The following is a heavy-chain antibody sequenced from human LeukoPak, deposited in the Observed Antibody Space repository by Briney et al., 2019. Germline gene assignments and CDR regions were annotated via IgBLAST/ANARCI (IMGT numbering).Heavy chain of an antibody. D-gene: IGHD1-26*01. CDR3: AKGIESSGTYYTSFDY. CDR2: ISGSGGAT. J-gene: IGHJ4*02. V-gene: IGHV3-23*01. CDR1: GFNFNSYA. Sequence: GRSLRLSCAASGFNFNSYALSWVRQAPGKGLECVSGISGSGGATKYADSVEGRFTISRDNAKNTLYLQMNSLRAEDTAIYYCAKGIESSGTYYTSFDYWGQGTLVTVSS.